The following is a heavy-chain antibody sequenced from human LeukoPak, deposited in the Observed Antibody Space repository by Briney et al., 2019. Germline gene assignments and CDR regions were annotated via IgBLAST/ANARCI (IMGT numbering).Heavy chain of an antibody. CDR3: ARGPSGYHNT. Sequence: GGSLRLSCAGSGFTLSSYWMHWVRQGPGKGLVWVSSISSSSSYIYYADSVKGRFTISRDNSKNTLYLQMNSLRAEDTAVYYCARGPSGYHNTGGQGTLVTVSS. D-gene: IGHD5-12*01. CDR1: GFTLSSYW. CDR2: ISSSSSYI. J-gene: IGHJ4*02. V-gene: IGHV3-21*01.